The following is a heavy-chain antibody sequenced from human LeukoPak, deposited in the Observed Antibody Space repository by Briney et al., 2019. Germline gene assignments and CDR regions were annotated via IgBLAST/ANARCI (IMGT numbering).Heavy chain of an antibody. CDR1: GGSFSGYY. CDR2: INHSGSI. Sequence: SETLSLTCAVYGGSFSGYYWSWIRQPPGKGLEWIGEINHSGSINYNPSLKSRVTISVDTSKNQFSLKLSSVTAADTAVYYCARGGSIVGATKTEGTPYDYWGQGTLVTVSS. CDR3: ARGGSIVGATKTEGTPYDY. D-gene: IGHD1-26*01. J-gene: IGHJ4*02. V-gene: IGHV4-34*01.